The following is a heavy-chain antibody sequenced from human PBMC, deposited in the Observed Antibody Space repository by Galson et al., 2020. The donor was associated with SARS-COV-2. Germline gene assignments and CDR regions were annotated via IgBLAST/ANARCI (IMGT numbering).Heavy chain of an antibody. D-gene: IGHD1-26*01. J-gene: IGHJ5*02. CDR3: ARMWAGSNRVGP. CDR1: GDSIRRYY. Sequence: SETLSLTCTVAGDSIRRYYWSWIRQPPGKGLEWIGYIYQSQNSKYNPSLKSRVTMSVDTSKNQLSLKMTSVTAADTAVYYCARMWAGSNRVGPWGQGIQVTVSS. V-gene: IGHV4-59*13. CDR2: IYQSQNS.